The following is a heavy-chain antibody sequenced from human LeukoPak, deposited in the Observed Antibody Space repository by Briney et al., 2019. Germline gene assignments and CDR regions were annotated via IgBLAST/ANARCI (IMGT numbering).Heavy chain of an antibody. CDR1: GGSISSYY. D-gene: IGHD3-22*01. Sequence: SETLSLTCTVSGGSISSYYWSWIRQPPGKGLEWIGYIYYSGSTKYNSSLKSRVTISVDTSKNQFSLKLSSVTAADTAVYFCAGGTYYYDSSGYSYYYYYYMDVWGKGTTVTISS. CDR3: AGGTYYYDSSGYSYYYYYYMDV. V-gene: IGHV4-59*01. CDR2: IYYSGST. J-gene: IGHJ6*03.